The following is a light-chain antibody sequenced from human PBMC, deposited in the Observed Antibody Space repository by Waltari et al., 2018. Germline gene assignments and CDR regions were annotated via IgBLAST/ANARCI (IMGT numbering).Light chain of an antibody. CDR2: GAS. J-gene: IGKJ2*01. CDR3: QQYSSSPYT. V-gene: IGKV3-20*01. CDR1: QSVSSSY. Sequence: EIVLTQSPGTLSWSPGESATLSCRASQSVSSSYLAWYQQKPGQAPRLLIYGASSRATGIPDRFSGSGSGTDFTLTISRLEPEDFAVYYCQQYSSSPYTFGQGTKLEIK.